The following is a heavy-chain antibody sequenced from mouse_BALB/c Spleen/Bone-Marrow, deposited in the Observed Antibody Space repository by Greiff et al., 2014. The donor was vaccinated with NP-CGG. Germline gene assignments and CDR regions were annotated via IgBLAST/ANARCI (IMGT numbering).Heavy chain of an antibody. CDR2: ITFSGST. J-gene: IGHJ3*01. Sequence: DVHLVESGPGLVKPSQSLSLTCTVTGYSITSNYAWNWIRQFPGNKLEWMGYITFSGSTSFNPSLKSRISITRDTSKNQFFLLLNSVTTEDTATYYCASYGAWFAYWGQGTLVTVSA. CDR3: ASYGAWFAY. V-gene: IGHV3-2*02. CDR1: GYSITSNYA. D-gene: IGHD1-1*02.